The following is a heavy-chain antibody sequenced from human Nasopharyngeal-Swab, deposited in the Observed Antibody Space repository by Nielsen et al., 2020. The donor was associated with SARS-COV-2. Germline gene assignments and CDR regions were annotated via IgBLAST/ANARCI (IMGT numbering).Heavy chain of an antibody. Sequence: GESLKISCKGSGDTFTSYWISWVRPMPGKGLEWMGRIDPSDSYTNYNPSFQGHVTISVDKSISTAYLQWSSLKASDTAMYYCARGRPSSGSSAYYYYGMDVWGQGTTVTVSS. D-gene: IGHD1-26*01. CDR1: GDTFTSYW. CDR2: IDPSDSYT. CDR3: ARGRPSSGSSAYYYYGMDV. V-gene: IGHV5-10-1*01. J-gene: IGHJ6*02.